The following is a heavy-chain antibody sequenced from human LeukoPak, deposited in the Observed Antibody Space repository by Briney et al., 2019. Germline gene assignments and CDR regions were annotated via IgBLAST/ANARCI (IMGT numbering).Heavy chain of an antibody. J-gene: IGHJ4*02. V-gene: IGHV4-39*01. Sequence: PSETLSLTCTGSGGSISSSSYYWGWIRQPPGKGLEWIGSIYYSGSTYYNPSLKSRVTISVDASKNQFSLKLSSVTAADTAVYYCARRGPYYYGSGSPFDYWGQGTLVTVSS. CDR3: ARRGPYYYGSGSPFDY. D-gene: IGHD3-10*01. CDR1: GGSISSSSYY. CDR2: IYYSGST.